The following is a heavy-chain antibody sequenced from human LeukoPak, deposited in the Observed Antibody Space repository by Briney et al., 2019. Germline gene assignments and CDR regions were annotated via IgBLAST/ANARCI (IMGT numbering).Heavy chain of an antibody. CDR1: GYTFTGYY. V-gene: IGHV1-2*02. CDR3: AETGGYNSGVFDY. CDR2: INPNSGGT. J-gene: IGHJ4*02. D-gene: IGHD2-15*01. Sequence: ASVKVSCKASGYTFTGYYMHWVRQAPGQGLEWMGWINPNSGGTNYAQKFQGRVTMTRDTSISTAYMELCRLRSDDTAVYYCAETGGYNSGVFDYWGQGTLVTVSS.